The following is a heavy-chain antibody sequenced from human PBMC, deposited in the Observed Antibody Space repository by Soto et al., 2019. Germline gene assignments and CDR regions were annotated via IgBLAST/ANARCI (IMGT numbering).Heavy chain of an antibody. D-gene: IGHD2-21*01. V-gene: IGHV1-8*01. CDR3: VRRVASGHRSWFDP. CDR1: EDTFTHYD. J-gene: IGHJ5*02. CDR2: MNPNTGNS. Sequence: QVERVQSGAEVKKPGASVKVSCQASEDTFTHYDINWVRQATGQGIEWMGWMNPNTGNSDYAHKFQGRVTMTRDTSTRTVYMELSSLRSDDTAVYYCVRRVASGHRSWFDPWGHGTLVTVSS.